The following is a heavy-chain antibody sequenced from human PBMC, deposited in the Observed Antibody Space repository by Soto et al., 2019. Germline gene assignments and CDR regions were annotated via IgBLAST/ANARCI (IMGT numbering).Heavy chain of an antibody. CDR1: GFTFSSYS. CDR2: ISSSSSYI. D-gene: IGHD1-26*01. V-gene: IGHV3-21*01. CDR3: ARVRSKSGYYFDY. Sequence: GGSLRLSCAASGFTFSSYSMNWVRQAPGKGLEWVSSISSSSSYIYYADSVKGRFTISRDNAKNSLYLQMNSLRAEDTAVYYCARVRSKSGYYFDYWGQGTLVTVSS. J-gene: IGHJ4*02.